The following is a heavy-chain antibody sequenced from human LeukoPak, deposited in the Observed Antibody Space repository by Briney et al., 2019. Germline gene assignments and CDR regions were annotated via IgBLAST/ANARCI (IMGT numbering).Heavy chain of an antibody. CDR3: ARVGRGDHSWGSYYCDH. J-gene: IGHJ4*02. V-gene: IGHV4-59*13. CDR1: GDSFSSYH. Sequence: SETLSLTCTVSGDSFSSYHWSWLRQPPGKGLEWIGYISSSGSTSYNPSLKSRVTMSDDTSKNQFSLKLRSVTAADTAVYYCARVGRGDHSWGSYYCDHWGQGALVSVSS. D-gene: IGHD3-16*01. CDR2: ISSSGST.